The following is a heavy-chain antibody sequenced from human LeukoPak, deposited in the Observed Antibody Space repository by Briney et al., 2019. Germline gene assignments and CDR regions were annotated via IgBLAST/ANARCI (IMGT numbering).Heavy chain of an antibody. Sequence: SETLSLTCTVSGGSISSSSYYWGWIRQHPGRGLEWIQYMHHNGTTHYNPSLKSRVAISLDTSKNQFSLTLGSVSAADTAVYYCVREEYGAGSRPFDCWGQGTLVTVSS. V-gene: IGHV4-31*03. D-gene: IGHD3-10*01. CDR2: MHHNGTT. CDR1: GGSISSSSYY. J-gene: IGHJ4*02. CDR3: VREEYGAGSRPFDC.